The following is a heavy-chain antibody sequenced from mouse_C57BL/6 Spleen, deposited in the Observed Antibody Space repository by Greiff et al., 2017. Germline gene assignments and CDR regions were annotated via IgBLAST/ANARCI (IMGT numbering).Heavy chain of an antibody. V-gene: IGHV1-42*01. CDR1: GYSFTGYY. CDR3: ARRGHWYFDV. J-gene: IGHJ1*03. Sequence: VQLQQSGPELVKPGASVKISCKASGYSFTGYYMNWVKQSPEKSLEWIGEINPSTGGTTYNQKFKAKATLTVDKSSSTAYMQLKSLTSEDSAVYYCARRGHWYFDVWGTGTTVTVSS. CDR2: INPSTGGT.